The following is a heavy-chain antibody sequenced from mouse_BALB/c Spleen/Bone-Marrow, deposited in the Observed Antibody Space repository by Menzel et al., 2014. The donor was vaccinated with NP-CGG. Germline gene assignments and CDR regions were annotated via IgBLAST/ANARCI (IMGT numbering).Heavy chain of an antibody. J-gene: IGHJ2*01. Sequence: VQLKQSGPELVKPGASMNISCKASGYSFTGYTMNWVKQSHGKNLEWIGLINPDNGDTSCNQKFKGKATLTIDKSSSTAYMELISLTSEASAVYYCARYYRYDFDFWGQGTTLTVSS. CDR1: GYSFTGYT. V-gene: IGHV1-18*01. CDR3: ARYYRYDFDF. D-gene: IGHD2-14*01. CDR2: INPDNGDT.